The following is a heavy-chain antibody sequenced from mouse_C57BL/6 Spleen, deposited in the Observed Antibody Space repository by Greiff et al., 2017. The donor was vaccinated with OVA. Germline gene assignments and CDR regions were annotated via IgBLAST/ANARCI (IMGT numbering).Heavy chain of an antibody. Sequence: EVKLMESGGGLVQPKGSLKLSCAASGFSFNTYAMNWVRQAPGKGLEWVARIRSKSNNYATYYADSVKDRVTISRDDSESMLYLQMNNLKTEDTAMYYCVRDGSSWFAYWGQGTLVTVSA. CDR3: VRDGSSWFAY. V-gene: IGHV10-1*01. CDR1: GFSFNTYA. CDR2: IRSKSNNYAT. J-gene: IGHJ3*01. D-gene: IGHD1-1*01.